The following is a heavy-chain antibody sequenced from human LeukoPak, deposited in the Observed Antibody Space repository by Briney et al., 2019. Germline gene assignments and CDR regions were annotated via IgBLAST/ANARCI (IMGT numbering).Heavy chain of an antibody. V-gene: IGHV4-38-2*02. D-gene: IGHD5-12*01. Sequence: SETLSLTCTVSGYSISSGYYWGLIRQPPGKGLEWIGCIYHSGNPYYNPSLKSRLTISVGTSKNQFSLELSSETAADTAVYYCARVDDSGYGKFDPWGQGTLVTVSS. CDR3: ARVDDSGYGKFDP. CDR2: IYHSGNP. J-gene: IGHJ5*02. CDR1: GYSISSGYY.